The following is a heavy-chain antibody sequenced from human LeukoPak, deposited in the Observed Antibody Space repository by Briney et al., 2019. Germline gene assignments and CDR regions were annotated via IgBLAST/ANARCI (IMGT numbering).Heavy chain of an antibody. V-gene: IGHV1-2*02. CDR3: ARGGSYDILTWLSRDWFDP. CDR2: INPNSGGT. D-gene: IGHD3-9*01. CDR1: GYTFTGYY. J-gene: IGHJ5*02. Sequence: ASVKVSCKASGYTFTGYYMHWVRQAPGQGLEWMEWINPNSGGTNYAQKFQGRVTMTRDTSISTAYMELSRLRSDDTAVYYCARGGSYDILTWLSRDWFDPWGQGTLVTVSS.